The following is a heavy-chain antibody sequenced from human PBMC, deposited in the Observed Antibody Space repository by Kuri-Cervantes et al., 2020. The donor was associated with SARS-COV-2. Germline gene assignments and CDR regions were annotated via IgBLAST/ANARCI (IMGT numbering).Heavy chain of an antibody. J-gene: IGHJ4*02. CDR1: GGSFSGYY. Sequence: SQTLSLTCAVYGGSFSGYYWSWIRQPPGKGLEWIGYIYYSGSTNYNPSLKSRVTISVDTSKNQFSLKLSSVTAADTAVYYCARDSCTNGVCYRYFDYWGQGTLVTVSS. V-gene: IGHV4-59*01. CDR2: IYYSGST. D-gene: IGHD2-8*01. CDR3: ARDSCTNGVCYRYFDY.